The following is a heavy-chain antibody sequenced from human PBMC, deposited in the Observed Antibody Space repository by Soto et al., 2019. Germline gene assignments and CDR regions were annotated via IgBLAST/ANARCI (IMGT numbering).Heavy chain of an antibody. CDR1: GFTFITYA. D-gene: IGHD6-25*01. CDR3: ARSNSAKTQRRYAFDI. V-gene: IGHV3-30-3*01. CDR2: VSYDGNYK. J-gene: IGHJ3*02. Sequence: GGSLRLSCAASGFTFITYAMHWVRLAPGKGLEWVAAVSYDGNYKHYADSVKGRFSISRDNSRNTLNLQMSSLRPEDTAVYYCARSNSAKTQRRYAFDIWGQGTEVTVSS.